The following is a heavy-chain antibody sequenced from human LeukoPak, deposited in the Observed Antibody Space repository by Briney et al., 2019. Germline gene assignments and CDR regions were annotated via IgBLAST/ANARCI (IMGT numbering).Heavy chain of an antibody. CDR2: IKSKTDGGTT. D-gene: IGHD3-10*01. CDR1: GFTFSAYA. Sequence: GGSLRLSCVASGFTFSAYAMTWVRQAPGKGLEWVGRIKSKTDGGTTDYAAPVKGRFTISRDDSKNTLYLQMNSLKTEDTAVYYCTTDLLWFGELWRYFDYWGQGTLVTVSS. CDR3: TTDLLWFGELWRYFDY. V-gene: IGHV3-15*01. J-gene: IGHJ4*02.